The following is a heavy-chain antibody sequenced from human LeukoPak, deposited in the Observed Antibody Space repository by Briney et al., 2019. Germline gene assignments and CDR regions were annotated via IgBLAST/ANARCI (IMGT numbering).Heavy chain of an antibody. D-gene: IGHD3-10*02. CDR2: ISNSGSTI. Sequence: GGSLRLSCAASGFTFSSYEMNWVRQAPGKGREGVAYISNSGSTIYYADSVKGRFTISRDNAKNSLYLQMNSLRAEDTAVYYCAELGITMIGGVWGKGTTVTISS. CDR3: AELGITMIGGV. CDR1: GFTFSSYE. J-gene: IGHJ6*04. V-gene: IGHV3-48*03.